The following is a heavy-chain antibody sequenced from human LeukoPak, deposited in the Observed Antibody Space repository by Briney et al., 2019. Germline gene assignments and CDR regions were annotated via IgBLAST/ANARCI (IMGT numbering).Heavy chain of an antibody. Sequence: PSETLSLTCTVSGGSISSSSYYWGWIRQPPGKGLEWIGSIYYSGSTYYNPSLKSRVTISVDTSKNQFSLKLSSVTAADTAVYYCARARQPYYYHGMDVWGQGTTVTVSS. J-gene: IGHJ6*02. V-gene: IGHV4-39*01. D-gene: IGHD5-18*01. CDR3: ARARQPYYYHGMDV. CDR2: IYYSGST. CDR1: GGSISSSSYY.